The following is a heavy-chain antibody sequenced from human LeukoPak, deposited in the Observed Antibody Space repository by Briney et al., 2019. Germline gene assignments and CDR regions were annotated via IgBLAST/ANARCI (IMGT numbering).Heavy chain of an antibody. CDR3: ARVPSGGPFDY. J-gene: IGHJ4*02. CDR2: ISAYNGNT. V-gene: IGHV1-18*01. D-gene: IGHD2-15*01. Sequence: ASVKASCKASGYSFTIYGISWVRQAPGQGLEWMGWISAYNGNTNYAQRLQGRVTMTTDTSTSTAYMELRSPTSDDTAVYYCARVPSGGPFDYWGQGTLVTVSS. CDR1: GYSFTIYG.